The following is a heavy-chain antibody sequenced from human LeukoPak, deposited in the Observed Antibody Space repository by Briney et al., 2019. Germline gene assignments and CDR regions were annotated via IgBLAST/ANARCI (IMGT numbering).Heavy chain of an antibody. CDR1: GGSISSYY. V-gene: IGHV4-59*01. D-gene: IGHD3-10*01. Sequence: SETLSLTCTVSGGSISSYYWSWIRQPPGKGLEWIGYIYYSGSTNDNPSLKSRLTISVDTSKNQFSLKLSSVTAADTAVYYCARYGSGSYHFDYWGQGTLVTVSS. J-gene: IGHJ4*02. CDR2: IYYSGST. CDR3: ARYGSGSYHFDY.